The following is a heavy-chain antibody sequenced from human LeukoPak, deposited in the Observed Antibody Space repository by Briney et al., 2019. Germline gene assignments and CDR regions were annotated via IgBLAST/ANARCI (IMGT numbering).Heavy chain of an antibody. CDR1: GFTFSNYG. CDR2: ISYDGSNK. Sequence: PGGSLRLSCAASGFTFSNYGIHWVRQAPGKGLEWVAVISYDGSNKYYADSVKGRFTISRDNSKNTLYLQMNSLRAEDTAVYYCARELAVSSAPKHAFDIWGQGTMVTVSS. V-gene: IGHV3-30*19. J-gene: IGHJ3*02. CDR3: ARELAVSSAPKHAFDI.